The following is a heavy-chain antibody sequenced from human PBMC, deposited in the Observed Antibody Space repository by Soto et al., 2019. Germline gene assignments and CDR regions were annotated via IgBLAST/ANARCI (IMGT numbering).Heavy chain of an antibody. CDR2: VIPIFGTA. CDR3: ARCWVAAPDYYYGMDV. Sequence: GASVKVSCKASGGTFSSYAISWVRQAPGQGLEWMGGVIPIFGTANYAQKFQGRVTITADESTSTAYMELSSLRSEDTAVYYCARCWVAAPDYYYGMDVWGQGTTVTVSS. J-gene: IGHJ6*02. D-gene: IGHD6-13*01. CDR1: GGTFSSYA. V-gene: IGHV1-69*13.